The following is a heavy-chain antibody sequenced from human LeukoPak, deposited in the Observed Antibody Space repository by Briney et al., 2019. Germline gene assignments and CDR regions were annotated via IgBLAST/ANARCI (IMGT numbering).Heavy chain of an antibody. CDR2: IIPILGIA. D-gene: IGHD2-2*02. CDR1: GGTFSSYT. V-gene: IGHV1-69*02. Sequence: ASVKVSCKASGGTFSSYTISWVRQAPGQGLEWMGRIIPILGIANYAQKFQGRVTITADKSTSTAYMELSSLRSEDTAVYYCASGYCSSTSCYNYGMDVWDQGTTVTVSS. CDR3: ASGYCSSTSCYNYGMDV. J-gene: IGHJ6*02.